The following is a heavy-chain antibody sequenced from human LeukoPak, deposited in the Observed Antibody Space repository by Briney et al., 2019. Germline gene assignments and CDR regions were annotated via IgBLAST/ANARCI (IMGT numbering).Heavy chain of an antibody. CDR3: ARSPGWFDP. Sequence: MPSQTLSLTCAVSGDSISSGSYSWSWIRQAPGKGLEWIGYIYQSGSTYYNPSLTSRVTISVDRSKNQFSLKLSSVTAADTVVYYCARSPGWFDPWGQGTLVTVSS. CDR2: IYQSGST. CDR1: GDSISSGSYS. J-gene: IGHJ5*02. V-gene: IGHV4-30-2*01.